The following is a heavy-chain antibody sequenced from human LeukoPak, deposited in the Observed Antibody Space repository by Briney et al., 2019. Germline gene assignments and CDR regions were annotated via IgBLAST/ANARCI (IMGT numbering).Heavy chain of an antibody. D-gene: IGHD4-17*01. J-gene: IGHJ4*02. CDR3: NYGDGGDVDY. CDR2: INHSGST. Sequence: SETLSLTCAVYGGSFSGYYWSWIRQPPGKGLEWIGEINHSGSTNYNPSLKSRVTISVDTSKNQFSLKLSSVTAADTAVYYCNYGDGGDVDYWGQGTLVTVYS. V-gene: IGHV4-34*01. CDR1: GGSFSGYY.